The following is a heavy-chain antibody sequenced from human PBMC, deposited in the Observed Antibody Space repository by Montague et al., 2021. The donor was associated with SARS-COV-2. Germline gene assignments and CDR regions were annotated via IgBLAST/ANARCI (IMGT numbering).Heavy chain of an antibody. CDR1: GFSFSNYA. V-gene: IGHV3-23*01. Sequence: SLRLSCAASGFSFSNYAMSWVRQAPGKGLEWVSPISGSGDITHYSDSVKGLFTISRDNSKNTLYLQMNSLGAEDTAVYYCAKEAVYSSSWEYFDYWGQGTLVTVSS. J-gene: IGHJ4*02. CDR2: ISGSGDIT. CDR3: AKEAVYSSSWEYFDY. D-gene: IGHD6-13*01.